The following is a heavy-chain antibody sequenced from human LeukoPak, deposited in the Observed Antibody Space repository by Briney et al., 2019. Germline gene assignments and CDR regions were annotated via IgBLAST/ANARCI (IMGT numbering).Heavy chain of an antibody. CDR2: IKSKTDGGTV. D-gene: IGHD3-3*01. J-gene: IGHJ4*02. Sequence: PGGSLRLSCAASGFPFNAMNWVRQAPGKGLEWVGHIKSKTDGGTVDYAAPVKGRFTISRDDSKNTLYLQMNSLKTEDTAIYYCARIGVSDYWGQGTLVTVSS. CDR1: GFPFNA. V-gene: IGHV3-15*07. CDR3: ARIGVSDY.